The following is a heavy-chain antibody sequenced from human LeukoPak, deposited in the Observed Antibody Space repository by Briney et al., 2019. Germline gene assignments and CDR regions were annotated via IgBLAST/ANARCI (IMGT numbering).Heavy chain of an antibody. CDR2: INPNSGGT. J-gene: IGHJ5*02. V-gene: IGHV1-2*02. CDR3: ARDGYCGGDCYLPRLYNWFDP. D-gene: IGHD2-21*02. CDR1: GYTFTGYY. Sequence: GASVKVSCKASGYTFTGYYMHWVRQAPGQGLEWMGWINPNSGGTNYAQKFQGRVTMTRDTSISTAYMELSRLRSDDTAVYYCARDGYCGGDCYLPRLYNWFDPWGQGTLVTVSS.